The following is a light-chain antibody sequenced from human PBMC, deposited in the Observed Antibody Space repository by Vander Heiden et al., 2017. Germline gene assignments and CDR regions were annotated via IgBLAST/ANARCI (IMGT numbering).Light chain of an antibody. CDR1: QSISSW. CDR2: KAS. CDR3: QQYNSYRS. V-gene: IGKV1-5*03. J-gene: IGKJ1*01. Sequence: DIQMTQSPSTLSASVGDRLTIPSRASQSISSWLGLYQQKPVKAPKLMIYKASREESGVPYRFSGSGSVTEFTLTSSGRQHDDFAYYYYQQYNSYRSFGQGTEVEIK.